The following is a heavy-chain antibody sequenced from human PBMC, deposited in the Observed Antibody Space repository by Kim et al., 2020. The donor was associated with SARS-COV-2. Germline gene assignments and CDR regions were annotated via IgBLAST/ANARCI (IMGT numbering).Heavy chain of an antibody. Sequence: GGSLRLSCAASGFTFDDYAMHWVRQAPGKGLEWVSGISWNSGSIGYADSVKGRFTISRDNAKNSLYLQMNSLRAEDTALYYCAKDMEWELRSPFDYWGQG. CDR2: ISWNSGSI. CDR3: AKDMEWELRSPFDY. J-gene: IGHJ4*02. V-gene: IGHV3-9*01. D-gene: IGHD1-26*01. CDR1: GFTFDDYA.